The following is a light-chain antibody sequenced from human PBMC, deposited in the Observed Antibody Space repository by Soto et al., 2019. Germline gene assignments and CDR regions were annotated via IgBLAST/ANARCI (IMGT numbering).Light chain of an antibody. V-gene: IGKV1-8*01. CDR1: QGISSY. Sequence: MSQSPSSFSATTRDRVTITCRASQGISSYLAWYQQKPGKAPKLLIYAASTLQSGVPSRFSGSGSGTDFTLTINRLEPEDFAVYYCQQYGSSPPITFCPGRLLEVK. CDR2: AAS. J-gene: IGKJ5*01. CDR3: QQYGSSPPIT.